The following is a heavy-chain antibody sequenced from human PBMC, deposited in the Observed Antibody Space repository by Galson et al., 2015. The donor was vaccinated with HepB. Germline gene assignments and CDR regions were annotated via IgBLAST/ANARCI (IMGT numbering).Heavy chain of an antibody. D-gene: IGHD3-10*01. CDR2: ISSNGGSK. Sequence: LRLSCAASGFTFSSYVMYWVRQAPGKGLEYVSVISSNGGSKYYADSVKGRFTISRDNSKNTLYLQMTSLRVEDTAVYYCVKENGFAADYYYGMDVWGQGTTVTVSS. V-gene: IGHV3-64D*06. CDR1: GFTFSSYV. CDR3: VKENGFAADYYYGMDV. J-gene: IGHJ6*02.